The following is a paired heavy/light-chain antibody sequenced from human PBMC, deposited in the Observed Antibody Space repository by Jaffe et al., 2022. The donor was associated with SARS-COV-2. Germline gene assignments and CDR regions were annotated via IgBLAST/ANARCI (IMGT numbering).Heavy chain of an antibody. J-gene: IGHJ4*02. CDR2: ISWNSGSI. Sequence: EVQLVESGGGLVQPGRSLRLSCAASGFTFDDYAMHWVRQAPGKGLEWVSGISWNSGSIGYADSVKGRFTISRDNAKNSLYLQMNSLRAEDTALYYCAKDIADFVSGLRDCTNGVCGGFDYWGQGTLVTVSS. CDR3: AKDIADFVSGLRDCTNGVCGGFDY. V-gene: IGHV3-9*01. CDR1: GFTFDDYA. D-gene: IGHD2-8*01.
Light chain of an antibody. CDR3: QQLNSYPLFT. J-gene: IGKJ3*01. CDR1: QGISSY. Sequence: DIQLTQSPSFLSASVGDRVTITCRASQGISSYLAWYQQKPGKAPKLLIYAASTLQSGVPSRFSGSGSGTEFTLTISSLQPEDFATYYCQQLNSYPLFTFGPGTKVDIK. V-gene: IGKV1-9*01. CDR2: AAS.